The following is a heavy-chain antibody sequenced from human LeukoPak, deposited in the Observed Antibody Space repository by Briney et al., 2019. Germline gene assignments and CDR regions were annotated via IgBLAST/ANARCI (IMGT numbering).Heavy chain of an antibody. CDR3: ARVSYSNYYYYYMDV. V-gene: IGHV1-18*01. Sequence: ASVKVSCKASGYTFTSSGTSWVRHAPGQGLEWMGRISAYNGNTNYAQKLQGRVTMTTDTSTSTAYMELRRLRSDDTAVYYCARVSYSNYYYYYMDVWGKGTTVTDSS. CDR1: GYTFTSSG. CDR2: ISAYNGNT. D-gene: IGHD4-11*01. J-gene: IGHJ6*03.